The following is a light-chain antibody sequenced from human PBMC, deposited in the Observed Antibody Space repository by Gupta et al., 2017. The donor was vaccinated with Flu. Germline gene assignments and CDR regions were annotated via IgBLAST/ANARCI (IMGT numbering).Light chain of an antibody. CDR2: GAS. Sequence: DIVLTQSPGTLSLSPGERATLSCRASQSVSSSYLAWYQQKPGQAPRLLIYGASSSATGIPDRFSGSGSGTDFTLTISRLEPEDFAVYYCHQDCSSPRTFGQGTKLEIK. J-gene: IGKJ2*01. V-gene: IGKV3-20*01. CDR3: HQDCSSPRT. CDR1: QSVSSSY.